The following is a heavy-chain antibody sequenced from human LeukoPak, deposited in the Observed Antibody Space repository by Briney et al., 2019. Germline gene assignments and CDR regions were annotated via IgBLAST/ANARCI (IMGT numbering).Heavy chain of an antibody. CDR3: ARDEGYGDY. CDR2: IIPILGIA. V-gene: IGHV1-69*04. J-gene: IGHJ4*02. D-gene: IGHD5-12*01. CDR1: GGTFSSYA. Sequence: SVKVSCKASGGTFSSYAISWVRQAPGQGLEWMGRIIPILGIANYAQKFQGRVTITADKSTSTAYMVLSSLRSGDTAVYYCARDEGYGDYWGQGTLVTVSS.